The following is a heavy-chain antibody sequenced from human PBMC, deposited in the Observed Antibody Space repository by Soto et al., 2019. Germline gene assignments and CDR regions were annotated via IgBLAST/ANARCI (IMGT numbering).Heavy chain of an antibody. D-gene: IGHD5-18*01. J-gene: IGHJ6*02. CDR1: GGTFSSYA. CDR3: ARRAHPWDTAMVLPYYYGMDV. V-gene: IGHV1-69*01. CDR2: IIPIFGTA. Sequence: QVQLVQSGAEVKKPGSSVKVSCKASGGTFSSYAISWVRQAPGQGLEWMGGIIPIFGTANYAQKFQGRVTITADESTSTAYMELSSLRSEDTAVYYCARRAHPWDTAMVLPYYYGMDVWGQGTTVTVSS.